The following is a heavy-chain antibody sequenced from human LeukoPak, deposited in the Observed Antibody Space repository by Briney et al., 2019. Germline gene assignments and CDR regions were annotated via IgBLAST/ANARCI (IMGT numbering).Heavy chain of an antibody. J-gene: IGHJ4*02. CDR2: INHSGST. Sequence: SETLSLTCAVYGGSFSGYYWSWIRQPPGKGLEWIGEINHSGSTNYNPSLKSRVTMSVDTSKNQFSLKLSSVTAADTAVYYCASGYSSSRGYYFDYWGQGTLVTVSS. CDR3: ASGYSSSRGYYFDY. D-gene: IGHD6-6*01. CDR1: GGSFSGYY. V-gene: IGHV4-34*01.